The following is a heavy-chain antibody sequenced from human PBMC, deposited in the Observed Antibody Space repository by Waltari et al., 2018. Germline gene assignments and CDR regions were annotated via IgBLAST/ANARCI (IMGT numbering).Heavy chain of an antibody. CDR2: IYYSGST. Sequence: QVQLQESGPGLVKPSETLSLTCTVSGGSISSYYWSWIRQPPGKGLEWIGYIYYSGSTNYNPSLKSRVTISVDTSKNQFSLKLSSVTAADTAVYYCARGLGYYDFWSGYYTLFDYWGQGTLVTVSS. CDR3: ARGLGYYDFWSGYYTLFDY. J-gene: IGHJ4*02. D-gene: IGHD3-3*01. CDR1: GGSISSYY. V-gene: IGHV4-59*12.